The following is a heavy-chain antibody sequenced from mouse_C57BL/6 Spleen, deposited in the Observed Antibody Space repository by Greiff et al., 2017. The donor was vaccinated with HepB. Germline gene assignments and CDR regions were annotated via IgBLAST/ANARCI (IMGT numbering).Heavy chain of an antibody. Sequence: QVQLQQPGAELVKPGASVKLSCKASGYTFTSYWMQWVKQRPGQGLEWIGEIDPSDSYTNYNQKFKGKATVTVDTSSSTAYMQLSSLTSADSAVYYCARPLITTGFAYWGQGTLVTVSA. CDR1: GYTFTSYW. CDR3: ARPLITTGFAY. CDR2: IDPSDSYT. V-gene: IGHV1-50*01. J-gene: IGHJ3*01. D-gene: IGHD1-2*01.